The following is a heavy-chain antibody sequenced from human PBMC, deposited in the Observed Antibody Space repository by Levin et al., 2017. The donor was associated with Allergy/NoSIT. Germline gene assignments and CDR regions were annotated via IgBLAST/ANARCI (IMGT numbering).Heavy chain of an antibody. J-gene: IGHJ6*02. V-gene: IGHV4-30-4*01. D-gene: IGHD3-10*02. Sequence: PSETLSLTCTVSGGSISSGDYYWSWIRQPPGKGLEWIGYIYYSGSTYYNPSLKSRVTISVDTSKNQFSLKLSSVTAADTAVYYCARANPNTLFGELGPEYYGMDVWGQGTTVTVSS. CDR2: IYYSGST. CDR3: ARANPNTLFGELGPEYYGMDV. CDR1: GGSISSGDYY.